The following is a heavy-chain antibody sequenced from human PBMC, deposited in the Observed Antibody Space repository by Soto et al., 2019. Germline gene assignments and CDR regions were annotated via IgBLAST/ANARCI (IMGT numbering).Heavy chain of an antibody. Sequence: GGSLRHSCASSGFTFISYSMNWIRQAPGKGLEWVSSISSSSSYIYYADSVKGRFTISRDNAKNSLYLQMNSLRAEDTAVYYCARDPYSSYSAHGMDVWGQGTTVTVSS. V-gene: IGHV3-21*01. CDR1: GFTFISYS. D-gene: IGHD6-19*01. CDR2: ISSSSSYI. J-gene: IGHJ6*02. CDR3: ARDPYSSYSAHGMDV.